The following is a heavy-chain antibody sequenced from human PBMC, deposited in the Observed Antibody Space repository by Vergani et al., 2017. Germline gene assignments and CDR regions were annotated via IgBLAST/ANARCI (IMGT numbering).Heavy chain of an antibody. J-gene: IGHJ4*02. V-gene: IGHV3-23*01. CDR3: AEAPPLYGSGSYKTFDY. Sequence: EVQLLESGGGLVQPGGSLRLSCAASGFTFSSYAMSWVRQAPGKGLEWVSAISGSGGSTYYADSVKGRFTISRDNSKNTLYLQMNSLRAEDTAVYYCAEAPPLYGSGSYKTFDYWGQGTLVTVSS. CDR2: ISGSGGST. D-gene: IGHD3-10*01. CDR1: GFTFSSYA.